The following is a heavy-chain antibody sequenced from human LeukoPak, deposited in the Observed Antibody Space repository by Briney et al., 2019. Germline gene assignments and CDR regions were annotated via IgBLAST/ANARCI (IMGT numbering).Heavy chain of an antibody. D-gene: IGHD6-6*01. Sequence: GGSLRLSCAASGFTFSSYAMSWVRQAPGKGLEWVSAISGSGGSTYYADSVKGRFTISRDNSKNTLYLQMNSLRAEDTAVYYCAKNGRGISKDSSSALDYWGQGTLVTVSS. CDR1: GFTFSSYA. V-gene: IGHV3-23*01. CDR2: ISGSGGST. CDR3: AKNGRGISKDSSSALDY. J-gene: IGHJ4*02.